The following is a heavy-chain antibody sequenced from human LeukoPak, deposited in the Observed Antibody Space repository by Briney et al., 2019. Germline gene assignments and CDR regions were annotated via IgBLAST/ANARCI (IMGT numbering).Heavy chain of an antibody. V-gene: IGHV1-24*01. Sequence: ASVKVSCKVSEYSLTELSMHWVRQAPGKGLEWMGGFDPEDGETIYAQKFQGRVTMTEDTSTDTAYMELSSLRSEDTAVYYCAAKGSIAVGAFDIWGQGTMVTVSS. CDR3: AAKGSIAVGAFDI. CDR1: EYSLTELS. CDR2: FDPEDGET. D-gene: IGHD6-19*01. J-gene: IGHJ3*02.